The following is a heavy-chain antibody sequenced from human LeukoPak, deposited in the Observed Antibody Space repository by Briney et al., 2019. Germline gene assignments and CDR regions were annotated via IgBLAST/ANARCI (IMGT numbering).Heavy chain of an antibody. CDR3: ARDVEPYCGGDCYFDY. Sequence: GGSLRLSCAASGFTFSSYAMSWVRQAPGKGLEWVSAISGSGGSTYYADSVKGRFTISRDNSKNTLYLQMNSLRPEDTAVYYCARDVEPYCGGDCYFDYWGQGTLVTVSS. D-gene: IGHD2-21*02. J-gene: IGHJ4*02. CDR1: GFTFSSYA. V-gene: IGHV3-23*01. CDR2: ISGSGGST.